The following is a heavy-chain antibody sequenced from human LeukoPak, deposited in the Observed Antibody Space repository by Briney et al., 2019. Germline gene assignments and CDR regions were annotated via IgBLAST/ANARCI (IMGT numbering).Heavy chain of an antibody. D-gene: IGHD4/OR15-4a*01. CDR2: ISSSSSYI. CDR1: GFTFSSYE. J-gene: IGHJ6*03. CDR3: ATLTTAGGYYYYMDV. V-gene: IGHV3-21*01. Sequence: GGSLRLSCAASGFTFSSYEMNWVRQAPGKGLEWVSSISSSSSYIYYADSVKGRFTISRDNAKNSLYLQMNSLRAEDTAVYYCATLTTAGGYYYYMDVWGKGTTVTVSS.